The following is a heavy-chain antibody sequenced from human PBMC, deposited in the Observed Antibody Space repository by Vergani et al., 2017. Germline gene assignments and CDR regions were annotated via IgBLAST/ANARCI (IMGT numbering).Heavy chain of an antibody. CDR3: ARENRGDSGLMVYATSDAFDI. CDR2: ISYDGSNK. Sequence: QVQLVESGGGVVQPGRSLRLSCAASGFTFSSYAMHWVRQAPGKGLEWVAVISYDGSNKYYADSVKGRFTISRDNSKNTLYLQMNSLRAEDTAVYYCARENRGDSGLMVYATSDAFDIWGQGTMVTVSS. D-gene: IGHD2-8*01. CDR1: GFTFSSYA. V-gene: IGHV3-30-3*01. J-gene: IGHJ3*02.